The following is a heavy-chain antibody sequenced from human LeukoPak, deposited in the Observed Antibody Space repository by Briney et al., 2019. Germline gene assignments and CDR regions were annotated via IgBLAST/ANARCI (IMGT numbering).Heavy chain of an antibody. CDR1: GFTFSSYG. CDR2: IWYDGSNK. CDR3: ARWGRSGGSQTAFDI. Sequence: GGSLRLSCAASGFTFSSYGMHWVRQAPGKGLEWVAVIWYDGSNKYYADSVKGRFTISRDNSKNTLYLQMNSLRAEDTAVYYCARWGRSGGSQTAFDIWGQGTMVTVSS. V-gene: IGHV3-33*01. D-gene: IGHD2-15*01. J-gene: IGHJ3*02.